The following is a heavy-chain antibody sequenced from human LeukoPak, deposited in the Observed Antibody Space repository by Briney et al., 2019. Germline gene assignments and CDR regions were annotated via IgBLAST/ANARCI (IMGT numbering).Heavy chain of an antibody. D-gene: IGHD2-21*02. CDR2: ISSSSSYI. Sequence: GGSLRLSCAASRLTFSSYSMNWVRQAPGKGLEWVSSISSSSSYIYYADSVKGRFTISRDNAKNSLYLQMNSLRAEDTAVYYCARDEYCGGDCYHHFDYWGQGTLVTVSS. V-gene: IGHV3-21*01. CDR1: RLTFSSYS. J-gene: IGHJ4*02. CDR3: ARDEYCGGDCYHHFDY.